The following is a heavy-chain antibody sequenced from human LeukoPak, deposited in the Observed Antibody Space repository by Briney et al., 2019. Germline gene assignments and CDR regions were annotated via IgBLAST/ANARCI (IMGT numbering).Heavy chain of an antibody. Sequence: GGSLRLSCAASGFTFSSYWMSWVREAPGKGLEWVANLKQEGSEKYYVDSVKGRFTISRDNANNSLYLQMNSLRAEDTAVYYCARDLGIAVAGQLLGTTTEDGMDVWGQGTTVTVSS. J-gene: IGHJ6*02. CDR1: GFTFSSYW. V-gene: IGHV3-7*01. CDR2: LKQEGSEK. D-gene: IGHD6-19*01. CDR3: ARDLGIAVAGQLLGTTTEDGMDV.